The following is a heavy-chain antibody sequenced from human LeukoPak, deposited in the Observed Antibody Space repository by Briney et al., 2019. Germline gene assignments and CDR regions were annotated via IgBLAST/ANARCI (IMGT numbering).Heavy chain of an antibody. CDR3: ARGGRSSSWFKY. V-gene: IGHV3-7*01. CDR2: IKQDGSEK. D-gene: IGHD6-13*01. J-gene: IGHJ4*02. Sequence: GGSLRLSCAASGFTFSRYWMSWVRQAPGKGLEWVANIKQDGSEKYYVDSVKGRFTISRDNAKNSLYLQMNSLRAEDTAVYYCARGGRSSSWFKYWGQGTLVTVSS. CDR1: GFTFSRYW.